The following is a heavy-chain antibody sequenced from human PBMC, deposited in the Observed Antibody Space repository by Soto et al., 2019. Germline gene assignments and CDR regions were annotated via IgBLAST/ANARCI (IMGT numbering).Heavy chain of an antibody. Sequence: GASVKVSCKASGYTFTSYGISWVRQAPGQGLEWMGWISAYNGNTNYAQKLQGRVTMTTDTSTSTAYMELRSLRSDDTAVYYCARVLKQWLAYNWFDPWGQGTLVTVSS. CDR2: ISAYNGNT. CDR1: GYTFTSYG. D-gene: IGHD6-19*01. J-gene: IGHJ5*02. V-gene: IGHV1-18*01. CDR3: ARVLKQWLAYNWFDP.